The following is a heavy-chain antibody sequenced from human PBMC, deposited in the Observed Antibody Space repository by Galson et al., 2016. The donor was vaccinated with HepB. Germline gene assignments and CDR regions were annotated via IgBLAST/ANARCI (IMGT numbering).Heavy chain of an antibody. CDR3: VKDIGSYCGGDCPYYHYYGMGV. J-gene: IGHJ6*02. CDR1: GFTFDDYA. CDR2: ISGNGGST. Sequence: SLRLSCAASGFTFDDYAMHWVRQAPGKGLEWVSLISGNGGSTYYVASVKGRFTITRDNSKNSLYLKMNSLRTEDTAFYYCVKDIGSYCGGDCPYYHYYGMGVWGQGTTVTVSS. V-gene: IGHV3-43*02. D-gene: IGHD2-21*01.